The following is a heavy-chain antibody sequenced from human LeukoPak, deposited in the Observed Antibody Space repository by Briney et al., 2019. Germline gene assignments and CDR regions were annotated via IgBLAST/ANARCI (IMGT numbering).Heavy chain of an antibody. V-gene: IGHV3-23*01. CDR3: AKEAAYNGYDFDY. Sequence: HPGGSLRLSCAASGFTFSSSGIHWVRQASGKGLEWVSSISGTGGSTYYADSVKGRVSISRDNSKNILYLQMDSLRPEDTALYYCAKEAAYNGYDFDYWGQGAQVTVSA. CDR1: GFTFSSSG. J-gene: IGHJ4*02. CDR2: ISGTGGST. D-gene: IGHD5-12*01.